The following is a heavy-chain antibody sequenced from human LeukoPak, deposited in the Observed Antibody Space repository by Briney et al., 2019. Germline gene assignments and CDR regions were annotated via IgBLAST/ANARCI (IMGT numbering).Heavy chain of an antibody. D-gene: IGHD4-17*01. V-gene: IGHV3-23*01. J-gene: IGHJ4*02. Sequence: PGGSLRLSCAASGFTFSSYAMSWVRQAPGKGLEWVSSISGSGGDTYYADSVKGRFTISRDSSKNTLYLQMNRLRAEDTAVYYCAKDSDYGDPWYCDSWGQGTLVTVSS. CDR2: ISGSGGDT. CDR3: AKDSDYGDPWYCDS. CDR1: GFTFSSYA.